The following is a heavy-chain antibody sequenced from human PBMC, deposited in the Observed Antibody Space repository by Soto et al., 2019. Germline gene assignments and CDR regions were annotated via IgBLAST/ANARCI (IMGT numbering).Heavy chain of an antibody. V-gene: IGHV3-23*01. Sequence: WGSLGLSCASRGFTFSIYAMSWVRQAPGKGLDWVSAISGSGGSTYYADSVKGRFTISRDNSKNTLYLQMNSLRAEDTAVYYCAKDYASPSIAAAGLPNDWGQGTMVTVSS. CDR3: AKDYASPSIAAAGLPND. CDR1: GFTFSIYA. CDR2: ISGSGGST. D-gene: IGHD6-13*01. J-gene: IGHJ4*02.